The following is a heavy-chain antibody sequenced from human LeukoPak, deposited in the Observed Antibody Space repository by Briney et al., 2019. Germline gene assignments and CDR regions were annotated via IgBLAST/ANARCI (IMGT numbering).Heavy chain of an antibody. CDR2: IYYSGST. CDR1: GVSISSSSYY. D-gene: IGHD3-3*01. J-gene: IGHJ4*02. CDR3: ARHSSVGFFGGGIIGY. Sequence: SETLSLTCTVSGVSISSSSYYWGWIRQPPGKGLEWIGSIYYSGSTYYNPSLKSRVTISVDTSKNQFSLKLSSVTAADTAVYYCARHSSVGFFGGGIIGYWGQGTLVTVSS. V-gene: IGHV4-39*01.